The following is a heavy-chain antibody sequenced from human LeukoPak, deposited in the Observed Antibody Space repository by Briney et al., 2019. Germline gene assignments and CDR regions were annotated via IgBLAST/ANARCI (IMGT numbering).Heavy chain of an antibody. D-gene: IGHD3-9*01. J-gene: IGHJ4*02. CDR1: GYTFTSYG. CDR2: FDPEDGET. CDR3: ATADYDILTGLEC. V-gene: IGHV1-24*01. Sequence: ASVKVSCKASGYTFTSYGISWVRQAPGKGLEWMGGFDPEDGETIYAQKFQGRVTMTEDTSTDTAYMELSSLRSEDTAVYYCATADYDILTGLECWGQGTLVTVSS.